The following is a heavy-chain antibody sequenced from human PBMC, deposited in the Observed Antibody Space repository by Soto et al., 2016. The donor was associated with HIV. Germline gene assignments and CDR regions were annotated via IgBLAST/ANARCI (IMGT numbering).Heavy chain of an antibody. CDR2: IIPIFGTA. D-gene: IGHD3-10*01. J-gene: IGHJ4*02. Sequence: QVQLVQSGAEVKKPGSSVKVSCKASGGTFSSYSISWVRQAPGQGLEWMGGIIPIFGTANYAQKFQGRVTIDADESTNTAYMELSSLTSEDTAVYYCARVGSKWFGELLSYFDYWGQGTLVTVSS. CDR3: ARVGSKWFGELLSYFDY. CDR1: GGTFSSYS. V-gene: IGHV1-69*01.